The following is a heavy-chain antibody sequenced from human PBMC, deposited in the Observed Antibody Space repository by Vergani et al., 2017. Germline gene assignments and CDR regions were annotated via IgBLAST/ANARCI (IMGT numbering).Heavy chain of an antibody. CDR2: IYNSGIT. D-gene: IGHD3-3*01. CDR3: ARGSGNYYDFWSGYYSYYYYMDV. V-gene: IGHV4-4*07. CDR1: GGSISSYY. Sequence: QVQLQESGPGLVKPSETLSLICSVSGGSISSYYWSWIRQPAGKGLEWIGHIYNSGITKYNPSLKSRVTMSVDTSKNQFSLKLNSVTAADTAVYYCARGSGNYYDFWSGYYSYYYYMDVWGKGTTVTVSS. J-gene: IGHJ6*03.